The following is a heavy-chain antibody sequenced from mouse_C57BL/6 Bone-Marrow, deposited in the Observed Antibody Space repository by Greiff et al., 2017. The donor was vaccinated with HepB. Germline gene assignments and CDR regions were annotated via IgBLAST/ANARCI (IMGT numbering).Heavy chain of an antibody. CDR1: GYTFTSYW. V-gene: IGHV1-52*01. Sequence: QVQLQQSGAELVRPGSSVKLSCKASGYTFTSYWMHWVKQRPIQGLEWIGNIDPSDSETHYNQKFKDKATLTVDKSSSTAYMQLSSLTSEDSAVYYCARRFFYYYGSSYWYFDVWGTGTTVTVSS. CDR2: IDPSDSET. D-gene: IGHD1-1*01. CDR3: ARRFFYYYGSSYWYFDV. J-gene: IGHJ1*03.